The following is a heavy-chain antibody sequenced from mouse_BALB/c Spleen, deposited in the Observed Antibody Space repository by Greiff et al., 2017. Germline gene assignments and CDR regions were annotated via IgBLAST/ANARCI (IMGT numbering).Heavy chain of an antibody. V-gene: IGHV5-12-1*01. CDR3: ARHTDY. CDR1: GFAFSSYD. CDR2: ISSGGGST. Sequence: EVQGVESGGGLVKPGGSLKLSCAASGFAFSSYDMSWVRQTPEKRLEWVAYISSGGGSTYYPDTVKGRFTISRDNAKNTLYLQMSSLKSEDTAMYYCARHTDYWGQGTTLTVSS. J-gene: IGHJ2*01.